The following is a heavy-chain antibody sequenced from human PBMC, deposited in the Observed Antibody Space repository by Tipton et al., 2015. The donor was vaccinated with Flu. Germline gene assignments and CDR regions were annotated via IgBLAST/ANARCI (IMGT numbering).Heavy chain of an antibody. J-gene: IGHJ3*02. CDR2: LGYSGDGT. CDR1: EFTFSSYD. V-gene: IGHV3-23*01. CDR3: ARSRSRWAFDI. Sequence: EASEFTFSSYDMSWVRHAPGKGLEWVSSLGYSGDGTTYADSVKGRFTISRDNSKNTLYLQMNSLRDEDTAVYYCARSRSRWAFDIWGQGTMVTV. D-gene: IGHD3-16*02.